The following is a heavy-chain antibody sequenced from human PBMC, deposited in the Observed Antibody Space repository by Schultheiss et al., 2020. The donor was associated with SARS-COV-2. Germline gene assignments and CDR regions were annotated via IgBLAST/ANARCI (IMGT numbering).Heavy chain of an antibody. Sequence: SQTLSLTCAVSGGSISSGGYSWSWIRQPPGKGLEWIGYIYHSGSTYYNPSLKSRVTISVDTSKNQFSLKLSSVTAADTAVYYCARNRGPNHSSWYFGQAGTNFDYWGQGTLVTVSS. D-gene: IGHD6-13*01. CDR2: IYHSGST. J-gene: IGHJ4*02. CDR1: GGSISSGGYS. V-gene: IGHV4-30-2*05. CDR3: ARNRGPNHSSWYFGQAGTNFDY.